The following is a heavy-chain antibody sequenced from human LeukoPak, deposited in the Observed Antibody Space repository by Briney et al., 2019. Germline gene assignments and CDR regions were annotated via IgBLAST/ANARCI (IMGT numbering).Heavy chain of an antibody. CDR2: ISSSGDST. Sequence: GGSLRLSCADSGFTFRGSVLCWVRQAPGKGLEWVSTISSSGDSTYYADSVKGRFTISRDNSKNMLFLQMDSLRAEDTAVYSCAKNLPKIPIFVAFHHEGQGSVVTVSS. D-gene: IGHD3-3*01. CDR1: GFTFRGSV. J-gene: IGHJ1*01. CDR3: AKNLPKIPIFVAFHH. V-gene: IGHV3-23*01.